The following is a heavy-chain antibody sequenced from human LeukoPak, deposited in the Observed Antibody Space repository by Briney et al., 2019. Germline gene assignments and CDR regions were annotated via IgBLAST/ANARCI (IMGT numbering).Heavy chain of an antibody. V-gene: IGHV4-34*01. J-gene: IGHJ4*02. CDR3: ARGRDSSGWYGPYYFDY. CDR1: GGSFSGYY. Sequence: SETLSLTCAVYGGSFSGYYWSWIRQPPGKGLEWTGEINHSGSTNYNPSLKSRVTISVDTSKNQFSLKLSSVTAADTAVYYCARGRDSSGWYGPYYFDYWGQGTLVTVSS. CDR2: INHSGST. D-gene: IGHD6-19*01.